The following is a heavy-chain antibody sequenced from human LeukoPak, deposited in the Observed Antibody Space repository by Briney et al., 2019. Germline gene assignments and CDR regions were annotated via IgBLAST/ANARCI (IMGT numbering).Heavy chain of an antibody. D-gene: IGHD2-2*01. CDR3: AKDIKGIYCSLASCSYFDY. CDR2: ISYDGSNK. J-gene: IGHJ4*02. CDR1: GFTFSSYG. Sequence: GGSLRLSCAASGFTFSSYGIHWVRQAPGKGLEWVAVISYDGSNKYYADSVKGRFTISRDISKNTLYLQMNSLRAEDTAVYYCAKDIKGIYCSLASCSYFDYWGQGTLVTVSS. V-gene: IGHV3-30*18.